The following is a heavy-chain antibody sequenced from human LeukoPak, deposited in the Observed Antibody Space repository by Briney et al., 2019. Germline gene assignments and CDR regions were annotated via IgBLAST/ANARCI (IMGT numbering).Heavy chain of an antibody. J-gene: IGHJ4*02. Sequence: SETLSLTCTVSGGSISSYYWSWIRQPPGKGLEWIGYIYYSGSTNYNPSLKSRATISVDTSKNQFSLKLSSVTAADTAVYYCARESSGRYPDYWGQGTLVTVSS. CDR3: ARESSGRYPDY. CDR1: GGSISSYY. D-gene: IGHD6-19*01. V-gene: IGHV4-59*01. CDR2: IYYSGST.